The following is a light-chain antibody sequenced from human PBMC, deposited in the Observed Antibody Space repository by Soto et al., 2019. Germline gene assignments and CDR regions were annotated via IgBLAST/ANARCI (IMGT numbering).Light chain of an antibody. CDR3: QQYGSSPPLT. Sequence: EIVLTQSPDTLSLSPGKRATLSCRASQSVSSSYLAWYQQKPGQAPRLLIYGASSRATGIPDRFSGSGSGTDFTLTISRLEPEDFAVYYCQQYGSSPPLTFGGGTKVEIK. J-gene: IGKJ4*01. CDR2: GAS. V-gene: IGKV3-20*01. CDR1: QSVSSSY.